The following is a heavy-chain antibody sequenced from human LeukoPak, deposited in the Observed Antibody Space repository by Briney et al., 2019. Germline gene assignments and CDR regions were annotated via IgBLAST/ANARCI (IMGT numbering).Heavy chain of an antibody. J-gene: IGHJ5*02. CDR3: ARDRVTDYYDSSGYYYNWFDP. CDR2: VYFSGST. CDR1: GGSVSSAY. Sequence: SETLSLTCAVSGGSVSSAYWSWIRQPPGKGLEWIGYVYFSGSTNYNPSLKSRITMSVDTSKNQFSLKLNSVTAADTAVYYCARDRVTDYYDSSGYYYNWFDPWGQGTLVTVSS. V-gene: IGHV4-59*02. D-gene: IGHD3-22*01.